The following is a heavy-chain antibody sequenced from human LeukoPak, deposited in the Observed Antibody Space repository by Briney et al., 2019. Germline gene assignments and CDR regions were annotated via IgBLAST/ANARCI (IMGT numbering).Heavy chain of an antibody. Sequence: GGSLRLSCAASGFTFSSYAMHWVRQAPGKGLEWVAVISYDGSNKYYADSVKGRFTISRDNSKNTLYLQMNSLRAEDTAVYYCAREGLAGVWSSDYYYGMDVWGQGTTVTVSS. CDR1: GFTFSSYA. V-gene: IGHV3-30-3*01. CDR2: ISYDGSNK. CDR3: AREGLAGVWSSDYYYGMDV. D-gene: IGHD3-10*01. J-gene: IGHJ6*02.